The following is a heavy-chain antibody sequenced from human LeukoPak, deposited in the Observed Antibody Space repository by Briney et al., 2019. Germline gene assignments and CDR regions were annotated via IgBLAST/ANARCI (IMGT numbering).Heavy chain of an antibody. V-gene: IGHV3-30*04. CDR1: GFTFSSYA. Sequence: GRSLRLSCAASGFTFSSYAMHWVRQAPGKGLEWVAVISYDGSNKYYADSVKGRFTISRDNSKNTLYLQMNSLRAEDTAVFYCAKLGGSGSRTPSGFDPWGQGTLVTVSS. D-gene: IGHD3-10*01. J-gene: IGHJ5*02. CDR2: ISYDGSNK. CDR3: AKLGGSGSRTPSGFDP.